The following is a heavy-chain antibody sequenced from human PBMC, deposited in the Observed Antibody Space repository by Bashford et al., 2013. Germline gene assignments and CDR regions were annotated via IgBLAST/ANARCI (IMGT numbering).Heavy chain of an antibody. D-gene: IGHD6-6*01. Sequence: GSLRLSCAASGFNFGDYAMSWVRQAPGKGLEWVGFIRAKVYGRTTEYAASVKGRFTISRDDSKSIVYLQMNSLRAEDTAVYYCAKVERIAARHFDYWGQGTLVTVSS. CDR3: AKVERIAARHFDY. CDR2: IRAKVYGRTT. CDR1: GFNFGDYA. V-gene: IGHV3-49*04. J-gene: IGHJ4*02.